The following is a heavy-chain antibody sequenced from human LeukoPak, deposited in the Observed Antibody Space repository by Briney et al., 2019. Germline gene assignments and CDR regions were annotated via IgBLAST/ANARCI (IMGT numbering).Heavy chain of an antibody. D-gene: IGHD5-12*01. J-gene: IGHJ4*02. CDR3: ARSTATIYFDH. V-gene: IGHV4-59*01. Sequence: PSETLSLTCTVSGGSISSYYWNWIRQPPGKGLEWIGYIYDSGSTNYNPSLKSRVTISVDTSKNQFSLKLSSVTAADTAVYYCARSTATIYFDHWGQGTLVTVSS. CDR2: IYDSGST. CDR1: GGSISSYY.